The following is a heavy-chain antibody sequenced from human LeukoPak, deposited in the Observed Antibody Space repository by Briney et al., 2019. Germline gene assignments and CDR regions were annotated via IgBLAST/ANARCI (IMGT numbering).Heavy chain of an antibody. V-gene: IGHV4-38-2*02. CDR1: GYSISSGYY. Sequence: SETLSLTCTVSGYSISSGYYWGWIRQPPGKGLEWIGSIYHSGSTNYNPSLKSRVTISVDTSKNQFSLKLSSVTAADTAVYYCATTSVAGDDYWGQGTLVTVSS. CDR2: IYHSGST. J-gene: IGHJ4*02. CDR3: ATTSVAGDDY. D-gene: IGHD6-19*01.